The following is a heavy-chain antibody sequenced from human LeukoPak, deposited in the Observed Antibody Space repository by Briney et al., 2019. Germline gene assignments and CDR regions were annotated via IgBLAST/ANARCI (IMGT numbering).Heavy chain of an antibody. D-gene: IGHD3-10*01. CDR2: INHNSGGT. CDR1: GYTFTGYY. CDR3: ARVHGDDAFDI. Sequence: ASVKVSCKTSGYTFTGYYVHWVRQAPGQGLEWMGWINHNSGGTNYAQKFQGRVTMTRDTSISTAYMELSRLRSDDTAVYYCARVHGDDAFDIWGQGTMVTVSS. V-gene: IGHV1-2*02. J-gene: IGHJ3*02.